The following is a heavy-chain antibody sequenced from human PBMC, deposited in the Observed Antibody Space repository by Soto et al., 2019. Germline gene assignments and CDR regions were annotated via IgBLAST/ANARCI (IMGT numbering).Heavy chain of an antibody. CDR1: VFTCGSNF. Sequence: PGGTLRLSCAASVFTCGSNFMTWVRQAPGKGLEWISFIYTDGSTYYTDSVKGRFTISRDDSKNTVYLQMNSLRGEDTAVYYCARDPPVTTDYGLDVWGQGTTVTVSS. V-gene: IGHV3-53*01. D-gene: IGHD4-17*01. J-gene: IGHJ6*02. CDR2: IYTDGST. CDR3: ARDPPVTTDYGLDV.